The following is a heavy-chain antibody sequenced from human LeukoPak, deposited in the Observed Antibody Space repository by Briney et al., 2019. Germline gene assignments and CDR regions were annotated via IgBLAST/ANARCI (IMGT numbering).Heavy chain of an antibody. V-gene: IGHV4-34*01. Sequence: SETLSLTCTVSGGSIRSYFWSWIRQPPGKGLEWIGEINHSGSTNYNPSLKSRVTISVDTSKNQFSLKLSSVTAADTAVYYCARGFSTMIVAYYYYGMDVWGQGTTVTVSS. D-gene: IGHD3-22*01. CDR2: INHSGST. J-gene: IGHJ6*02. CDR3: ARGFSTMIVAYYYYGMDV. CDR1: GGSIRSYF.